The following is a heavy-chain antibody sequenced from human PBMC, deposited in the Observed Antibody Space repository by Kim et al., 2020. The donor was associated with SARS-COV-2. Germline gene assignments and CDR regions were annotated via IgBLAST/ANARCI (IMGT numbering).Heavy chain of an antibody. J-gene: IGHJ6*02. D-gene: IGHD6-19*01. Sequence: SRVTISVDTSKNQFSLKLSSVTAADTAVYYCARAGYSSGWPDSAWLGMDVWGQGTTVTVSS. CDR3: ARAGYSSGWPDSAWLGMDV. V-gene: IGHV4-59*01.